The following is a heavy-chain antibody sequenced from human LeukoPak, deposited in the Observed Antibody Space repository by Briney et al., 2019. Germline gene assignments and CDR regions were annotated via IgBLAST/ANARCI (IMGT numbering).Heavy chain of an antibody. D-gene: IGHD2-15*01. CDR1: GGSISSYY. CDR2: IYYSGST. Sequence: SETLSLTCTVSGGSISSYYWSWIRQPPGKGLEWIGYIYYSGSTNCNPSLKSRVTISVDTSKNQFSLQLNSVTPEDTAVYYCARGSSATLNYWGQGTLVTVSS. CDR3: ARGSSATLNY. J-gene: IGHJ4*02. V-gene: IGHV4-59*12.